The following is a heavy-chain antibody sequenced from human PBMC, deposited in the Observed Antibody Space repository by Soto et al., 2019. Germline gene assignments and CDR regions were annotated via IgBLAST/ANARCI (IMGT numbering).Heavy chain of an antibody. CDR2: ISGSGGST. CDR1: GFTFSSYA. V-gene: IGHV3-23*01. Sequence: GGSLRLSCAASGFTFSSYAMSWVRQAPGKGLEWVSAISGSGGSTYYADSVKGRFTISRDNSKNTLYLRMNSLRAEDTAVYYCARDSSGNGVFDYWGQGTLVTVSS. CDR3: ARDSSGNGVFDY. J-gene: IGHJ4*02. D-gene: IGHD3-10*01.